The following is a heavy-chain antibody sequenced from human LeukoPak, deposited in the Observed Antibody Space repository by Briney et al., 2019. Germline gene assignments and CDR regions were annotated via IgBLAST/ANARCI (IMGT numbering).Heavy chain of an antibody. CDR1: GFTVSSNY. D-gene: IGHD6-19*01. J-gene: IGHJ4*02. CDR3: ARVHNLAVADVDYFDY. V-gene: IGHV3-53*01. Sequence: GGSLRLSCAASGFTVSSNYMSWVRQAPGKGLEWVSVIYSGGCTYYADSVKGRFTISRDNSKNTLYLQMNSLRAEDTAVYYCARVHNLAVADVDYFDYWGQGTLVTVSS. CDR2: IYSGGCT.